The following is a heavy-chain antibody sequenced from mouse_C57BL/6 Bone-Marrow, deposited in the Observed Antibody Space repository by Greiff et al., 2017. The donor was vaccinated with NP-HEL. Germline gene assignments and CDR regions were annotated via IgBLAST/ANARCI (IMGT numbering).Heavy chain of an antibody. D-gene: IGHD2-4*01. J-gene: IGHJ4*01. CDR2: ISYDGSN. V-gene: IGHV3-6*01. CDR3: ARDALDYDVGDYYAMDY. Sequence: EVQLKESGPGLVKPSQSLSLTCSVTGYSITSGYYWNWIRQFPGNKLEWMGYISYDGSNNYNPSLKNRISITRDTSKNQFFLKLNSVTTEDTATYYCARDALDYDVGDYYAMDYWGQGTSVTVSS. CDR1: GYSITSGYY.